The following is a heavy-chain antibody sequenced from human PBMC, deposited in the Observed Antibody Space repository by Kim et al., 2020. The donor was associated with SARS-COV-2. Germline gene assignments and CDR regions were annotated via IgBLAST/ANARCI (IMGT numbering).Heavy chain of an antibody. V-gene: IGHV3-23*03. J-gene: IGHJ2*01. D-gene: IGHD2-15*01. CDR1: GFTFSSYA. Sequence: GGSLRLSCAASGFTFSSYAMSWVRQAPGKGLEWVSVIYSGGSSTYYADSVKGRFTISRDNSKNTLYLQMNSLRAEDTAVYYCAKMGGPRWYFGLWGRGTLVNVSS. CDR2: IYSGGSST. CDR3: AKMGGPRWYFGL.